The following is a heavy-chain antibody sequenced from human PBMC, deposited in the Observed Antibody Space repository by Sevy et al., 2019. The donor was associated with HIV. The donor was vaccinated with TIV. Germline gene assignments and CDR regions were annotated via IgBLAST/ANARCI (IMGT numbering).Heavy chain of an antibody. V-gene: IGHV3-7*01. CDR1: GFTFSSYW. J-gene: IGHJ6*02. Sequence: GGSLRLSCAASGFTFSSYWMSWVRQAPGKGLEWVANIKQDGSEKYYVDSVKGRFTISRDNAKNYLYLQMNSRRAEDTAVYYCASRRSRIVGDYYYGMDVWGQGTTVTVSS. D-gene: IGHD1-26*01. CDR2: IKQDGSEK. CDR3: ASRRSRIVGDYYYGMDV.